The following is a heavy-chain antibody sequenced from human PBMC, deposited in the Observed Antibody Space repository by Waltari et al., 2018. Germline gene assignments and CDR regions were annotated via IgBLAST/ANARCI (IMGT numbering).Heavy chain of an antibody. D-gene: IGHD3-10*01. CDR1: GFTFGDYA. CDR3: TRDSLVRGIYYYYYYMDV. V-gene: IGHV3-49*04. J-gene: IGHJ6*03. Sequence: EVQLVESGGGLVQPGRSLRLSCTASGFTFGDYAMSWVLQAPGKGLEWVGFIRSKAYGGTTEYAASVKGRFTISRDDSKSIAYLQMNSLKTEDTAVYYCTRDSLVRGIYYYYYYMDVWGKGTTVTVSS. CDR2: IRSKAYGGTT.